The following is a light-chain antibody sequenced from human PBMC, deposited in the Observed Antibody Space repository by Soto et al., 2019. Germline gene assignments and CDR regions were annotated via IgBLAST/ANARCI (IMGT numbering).Light chain of an antibody. J-gene: IGKJ4*01. Sequence: DIQMTQSPSSLSASVGDRVTITCRASQDIRNDLDWYQQKPGKAPKRLIYAAYSLQNGAPSRCSGSGSGTEFTLTISSLQPEDFATYYCLQRDTYSVGGRTKVEIK. CDR3: LQRDTYS. V-gene: IGKV1-17*01. CDR1: QDIRND. CDR2: AAY.